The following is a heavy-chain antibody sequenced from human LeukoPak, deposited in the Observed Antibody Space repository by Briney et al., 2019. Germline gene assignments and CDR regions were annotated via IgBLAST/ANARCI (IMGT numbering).Heavy chain of an antibody. V-gene: IGHV3-30*18. CDR1: GFTFSSYG. CDR2: ISYDGSNK. J-gene: IGHJ4*02. D-gene: IGHD3-22*01. Sequence: PGGSLRLSCAASGFTFSSYGMHWVRQAPGKGLEWVAVISYDGSNKYYADSVKGRFTISRDNSKNTLYLQMNSLRAEDTAVYYCVKNPTYYYDGSGYLIWGQGTLVTVSS. CDR3: VKNPTYYYDGSGYLI.